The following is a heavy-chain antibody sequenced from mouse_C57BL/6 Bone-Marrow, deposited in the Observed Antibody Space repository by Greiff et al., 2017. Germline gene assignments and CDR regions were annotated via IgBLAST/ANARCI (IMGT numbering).Heavy chain of an antibody. J-gene: IGHJ2*01. D-gene: IGHD1-1*01. CDR3: ARRTIYYYGSSLDY. CDR2: IYPGSGNT. CDR1: GYTFTDYY. V-gene: IGHV1-76*01. Sequence: VQLQESGAELVRPGASVKLSCKASGYTFTDYYINWVKQRPGQGLEWIARIYPGSGNTYYNEKFKGKATLTAEKSSSTAYMQLSSLTSADSAVYFCARRTIYYYGSSLDYWGQGTTLTVSS.